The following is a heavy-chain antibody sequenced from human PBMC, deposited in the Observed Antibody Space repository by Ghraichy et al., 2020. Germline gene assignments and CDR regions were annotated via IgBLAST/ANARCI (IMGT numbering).Heavy chain of an antibody. CDR1: GGSISSYY. V-gene: IGHV4-59*01. CDR3: ARDWRELQISFFDY. J-gene: IGHJ4*02. CDR2: IYSTGST. Sequence: LNISCTVSGGSISSYYWSWIRQPPGKGLEWIGYIYSTGSTNYNPSLKSRVTISVDTSKNQFSLKVSSVTAADTAVYYCARDWRELQISFFDYWGQGTLVTVSS. D-gene: IGHD1-26*01.